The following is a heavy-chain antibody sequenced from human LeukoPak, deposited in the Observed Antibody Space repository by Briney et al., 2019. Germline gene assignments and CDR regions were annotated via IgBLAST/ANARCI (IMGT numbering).Heavy chain of an antibody. V-gene: IGHV3-64D*06. CDR3: VNEVGTYYYGMDV. D-gene: IGHD1-1*01. CDR2: ISSNGGST. Sequence: GGSLRLSCSASGFTFSSYAMHWVRHAPGKGLEYVSAISSNGGSTYYADSVKGRFTISRDNSKNTLYLQMSSLRAEDTAVYYCVNEVGTYYYGMDVWGQGTTATFSS. J-gene: IGHJ6*02. CDR1: GFTFSSYA.